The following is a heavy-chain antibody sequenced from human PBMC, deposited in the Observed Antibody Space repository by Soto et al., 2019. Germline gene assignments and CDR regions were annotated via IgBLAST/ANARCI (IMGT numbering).Heavy chain of an antibody. CDR3: ARTGLPNWFDP. CDR1: GGSINDYY. D-gene: IGHD3-9*01. J-gene: IGHJ5*02. Sequence: SETLSLTCTVSGGSINDYYWSWIRQPPGKGLEWIGYVYYSGTTNYNPSLNSRVTISVDTSKKQFFLKLSSVTAADTAVYYCARTGLPNWFDPWGQGTLVPVSS. CDR2: VYYSGTT. V-gene: IGHV4-59*08.